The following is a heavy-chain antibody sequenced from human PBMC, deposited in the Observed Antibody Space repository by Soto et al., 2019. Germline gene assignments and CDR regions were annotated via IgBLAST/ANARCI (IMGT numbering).Heavy chain of an antibody. V-gene: IGHV3-23*01. CDR1: GFTFSSSA. CDR2: IGGSGGNT. CDR3: AKXPDHYDSGRHYYNAFDI. Sequence: SGGSLRLSCAASGFTFSSSAMSWVRQAPGKGLEWVSAIGGSGGNTYYADSVKGRFTISRDNSKNTLYLQMNSLRAEDTAVYYCAKXPDHYDSGRHYYNAFDIWGQGTKVTVSS. J-gene: IGHJ3*02. D-gene: IGHD3-22*01.